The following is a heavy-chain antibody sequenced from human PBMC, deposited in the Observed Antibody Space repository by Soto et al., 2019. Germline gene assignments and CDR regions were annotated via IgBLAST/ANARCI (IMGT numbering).Heavy chain of an antibody. CDR2: IYYSVST. Sequence: LSLTCTVSGGSLSRGDYYWSWIRQPPGKGLEWIGYIYYSVSTYYNPSLKSRVTISVETSKNQFSLKLSSVTAADTAVYYCARESLTVMRLPHNYYYAMDVWGEGTTVTVSS. CDR3: ARESLTVMRLPHNYYYAMDV. CDR1: GGSLSRGDYY. D-gene: IGHD4-4*01. J-gene: IGHJ6*01. V-gene: IGHV4-30-4*01.